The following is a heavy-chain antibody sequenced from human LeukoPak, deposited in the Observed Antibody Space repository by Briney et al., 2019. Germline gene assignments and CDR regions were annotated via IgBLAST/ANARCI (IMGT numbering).Heavy chain of an antibody. Sequence: SETLSPACTVSGGSISSGGYYWSWIRQHPGKGLEWIGYIYYSGSTYYNPSLKSRVTISLDTSKNQFSLKLSSVTAADTAVYYCARDRYCSGGVCYSGRFDPWGQGTLVIVSS. CDR2: IYYSGST. V-gene: IGHV4-31*03. CDR3: ARDRYCSGGVCYSGRFDP. J-gene: IGHJ5*02. CDR1: GGSISSGGYY. D-gene: IGHD2-15*01.